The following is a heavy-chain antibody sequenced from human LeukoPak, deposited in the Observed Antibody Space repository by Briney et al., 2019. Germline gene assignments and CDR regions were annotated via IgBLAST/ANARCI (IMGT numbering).Heavy chain of an antibody. Sequence: GRSLRLSCAASGFTFDDYAMHWVRQAPGKGLEWVSGISWNSGSIGYADSVKGRSTISRDNAKNPLYLQMNSLRAEDTALYYCAKEHSSGWSYFDYWGQGTLVTVSS. J-gene: IGHJ4*02. CDR1: GFTFDDYA. V-gene: IGHV3-9*01. D-gene: IGHD6-19*01. CDR3: AKEHSSGWSYFDY. CDR2: ISWNSGSI.